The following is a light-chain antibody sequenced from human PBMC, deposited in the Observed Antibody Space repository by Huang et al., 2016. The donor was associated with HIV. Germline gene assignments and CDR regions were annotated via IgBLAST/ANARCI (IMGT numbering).Light chain of an antibody. Sequence: DIQMTQSPSAMSASVGDRVTITCRASQDISNSLAWFQQKPGKAPKRLIYDASNLQSGVPSRFSGSGSGTEFTLTITSLQPADFATFYCLQYNGYPWTFGQGTTVEIK. CDR3: LQYNGYPWT. V-gene: IGKV1-17*03. CDR1: QDISNS. CDR2: DAS. J-gene: IGKJ1*01.